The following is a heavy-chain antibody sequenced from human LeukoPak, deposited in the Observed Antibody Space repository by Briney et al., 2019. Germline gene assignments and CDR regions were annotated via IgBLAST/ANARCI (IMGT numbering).Heavy chain of an antibody. CDR1: GGSISSGSYY. V-gene: IGHV4-61*02. CDR2: IYTSGST. Sequence: PSETLSLTCTVSGGSISSGSYYWSWIRQPAGKGLEWIGRIYTSGSTNYNPSLRSRVTIPVDTSKNQFSLKLSSVTAADTAVYYCARDRCGGDCYSDAFDIWGQGTMVTVSS. CDR3: ARDRCGGDCYSDAFDI. J-gene: IGHJ3*02. D-gene: IGHD2-21*01.